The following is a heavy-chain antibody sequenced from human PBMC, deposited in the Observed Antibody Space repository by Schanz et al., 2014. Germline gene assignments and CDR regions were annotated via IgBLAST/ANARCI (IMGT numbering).Heavy chain of an antibody. V-gene: IGHV3-23*04. CDR3: ARDGGRDGYNLAFDV. J-gene: IGHJ3*01. D-gene: IGHD5-12*01. Sequence: EVQLVESGGGLVKPGGSLRLSCAASGFTFSSYSLAWVRQAPGKGLEWVSTVYMSAASTRYADSVKGRFIISRDSSKNTLFLQMNSLRAEDTAVYFCARDGGRDGYNLAFDVWGQGTLVTVSS. CDR1: GFTFSSYS. CDR2: VYMSAAST.